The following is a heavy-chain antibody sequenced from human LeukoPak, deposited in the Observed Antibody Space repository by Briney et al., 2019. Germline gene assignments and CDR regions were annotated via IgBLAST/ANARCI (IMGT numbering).Heavy chain of an antibody. CDR1: GFTFSSYW. V-gene: IGHV3-7*01. D-gene: IGHD6-13*01. Sequence: GGSLRLSCAVSGFTFSSYWMNWVRQAPGKGLEWVASIRQDGGEESYVDSVKGRFTISRDNTKNSLYLQINSLRAEDTAVYYCARDGTAAGLYFDLWGQGTLVTVSS. J-gene: IGHJ4*01. CDR3: ARDGTAAGLYFDL. CDR2: IRQDGGEE.